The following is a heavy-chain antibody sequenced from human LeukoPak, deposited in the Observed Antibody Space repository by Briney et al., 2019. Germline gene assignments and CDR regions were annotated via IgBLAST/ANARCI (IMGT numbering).Heavy chain of an antibody. CDR2: INSDGGST. Sequence: PGGSLRLSCAASGFTFSSYWMHWVRQAPGKGLVWVSRINSDGGSTSYADSVKGRFTISRDNAKNTLYLQMNSLRAEDTAVYYCVKDGDDSGSYLVYWGQGTLVTVSS. CDR3: VKDGDDSGSYLVY. J-gene: IGHJ4*02. D-gene: IGHD1-26*01. CDR1: GFTFSSYW. V-gene: IGHV3-74*01.